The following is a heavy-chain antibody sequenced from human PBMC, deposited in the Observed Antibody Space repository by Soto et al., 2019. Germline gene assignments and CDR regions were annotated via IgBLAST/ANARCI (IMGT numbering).Heavy chain of an antibody. CDR1: GYTFTSYG. V-gene: IGHV1-18*04. CDR3: ARARQGFTIFGVAVSLAY. CDR2: ISAYNGNT. Sequence: QVQLVQSGAEVKKPGASVKVSCKASGYTFTSYGISWVRQAPGQGLEWMGGISAYNGNTNYAQKLQGRVTMTTDTSTSTAYMELRSLRSDDTAVYYCARARQGFTIFGVAVSLAYWGQGTLVTVSS. J-gene: IGHJ4*02. D-gene: IGHD3-3*01.